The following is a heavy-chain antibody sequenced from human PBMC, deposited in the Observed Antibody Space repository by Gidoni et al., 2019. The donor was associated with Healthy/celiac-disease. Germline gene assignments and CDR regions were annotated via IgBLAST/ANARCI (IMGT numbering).Heavy chain of an antibody. CDR3: ARRSFSYFDY. CDR1: GGSISSSSYY. D-gene: IGHD3-3*01. J-gene: IGHJ4*02. CDR2: IYYSGST. Sequence: QLQLQESGPGLVQPSETLSLTCTVSGGSISSSSYYWGWIRQPPGKGLEWIGSIYYSGSTYYNPSLKSRVTISVDTSKNQFSLKLSSVTAADTAVYYCARRSFSYFDYWGQGTLVTVSS. V-gene: IGHV4-39*01.